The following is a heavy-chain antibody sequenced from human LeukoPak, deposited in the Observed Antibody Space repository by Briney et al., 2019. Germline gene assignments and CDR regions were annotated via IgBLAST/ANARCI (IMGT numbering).Heavy chain of an antibody. J-gene: IGHJ2*01. CDR1: GGSISSSSYY. CDR3: ARDYGDIPPDWYYDL. V-gene: IGHV4-39*07. D-gene: IGHD4-17*01. CDR2: IYYSGST. Sequence: SETLSLTCTVSGGSISSSSYYWGWIRQPPGKGLEWIGSIYYSGSTYYNPSLKSRVTISVDTSKNQFSLKLRSVTAADTAVYYCARDYGDIPPDWYYDLWGRGTLVTISS.